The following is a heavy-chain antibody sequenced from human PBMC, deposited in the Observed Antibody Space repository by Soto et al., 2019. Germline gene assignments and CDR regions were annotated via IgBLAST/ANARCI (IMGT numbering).Heavy chain of an antibody. CDR1: GFTFSSYG. CDR3: ARDGGEKYYIIDY. D-gene: IGHD1-26*01. V-gene: IGHV3-33*01. J-gene: IGHJ4*02. Sequence: WGSLRLSCAASGFTFSSYGMHWVRQAPGKGLEWVAVIWYDGSNKYYADSVKGRFTISRDNSKNTLYLQMNSLRAEDTAVYYCARDGGEKYYIIDYWGQGTLVTVSS. CDR2: IWYDGSNK.